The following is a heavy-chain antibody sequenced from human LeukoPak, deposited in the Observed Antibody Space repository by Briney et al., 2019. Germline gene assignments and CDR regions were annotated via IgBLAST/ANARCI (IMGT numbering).Heavy chain of an antibody. CDR1: GYTFTGYY. CDR3: ARDQEGFDY. J-gene: IGHJ4*02. CDR2: INPSGGST. V-gene: IGHV1-46*01. Sequence: ASVKVSCKASGYTFTGYYMHWVRQAPGQGLEWMGIINPSGGSTSYAQKFQGRVTVTRDTSTSTVHMELSGLRSEDTAVYYCARDQEGFDYWGQGTLVTVSS.